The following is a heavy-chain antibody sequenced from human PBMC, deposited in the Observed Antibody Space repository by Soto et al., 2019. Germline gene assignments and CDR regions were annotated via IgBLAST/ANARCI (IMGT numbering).Heavy chain of an antibody. D-gene: IGHD3-3*01. J-gene: IGHJ6*03. CDR2: IKQDGSEK. V-gene: IGHV3-7*01. Sequence: GGSLRLSCAASGFTFSSYWMSWVRQAPGKGLEWVANIKQDGSEKYYVDSVKGRFTISRDNAKNSLYLQMNSLRAEDAAVYYCARSRTIFGVVIINTDYYYMDVWGKGPTVTVSS. CDR3: ARSRTIFGVVIINTDYYYMDV. CDR1: GFTFSSYW.